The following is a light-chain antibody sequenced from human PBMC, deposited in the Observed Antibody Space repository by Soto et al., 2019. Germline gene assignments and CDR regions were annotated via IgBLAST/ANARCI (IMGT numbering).Light chain of an antibody. CDR1: QGISSY. Sequence: AIRMTQSPSSFSASTGDRVTITCRASQGISSYLAWYQQKPGKAPKLLIYAASTLQSGVPSRFSGSGSGTDFTLTISCLQSEGFATYYCQQYYSYPPTFGQGTKVEIK. V-gene: IGKV1-8*01. CDR2: AAS. J-gene: IGKJ1*01. CDR3: QQYYSYPPT.